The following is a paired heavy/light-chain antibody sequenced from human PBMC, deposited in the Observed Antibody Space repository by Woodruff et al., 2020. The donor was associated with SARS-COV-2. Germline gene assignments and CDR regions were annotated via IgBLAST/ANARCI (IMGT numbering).Heavy chain of an antibody. Sequence: QVQLVQSGAEVKKPGSSVKVSCKASGGTFSPYAINWVRQAPGQGLEWMGGIIPISGTPTYAQKFQGRVTITADESTSTAYMELSSLRSEDTAVYYCARVMDHPVPSAFDIWGQGTVVTVSS. CDR3: ARVMDHPVPSAFDI. V-gene: IGHV1-69*01. J-gene: IGHJ3*02. CDR2: IIPISGTP. CDR1: GGTFSPYA.
Light chain of an antibody. CDR3: QHYNSYPWA. Sequence: DIQMTQSPSTLSASVGDRVTITCRASQSVSRWLAWYQQRPGEAPKVLISKASILKSGVPLRFSGSGSGTEFTLTISSLQPDDFATYYCQHYNSYPWAFGQGTKVEIK. V-gene: IGKV1-5*03. CDR2: KAS. J-gene: IGKJ1*01. CDR1: QSVSRW.